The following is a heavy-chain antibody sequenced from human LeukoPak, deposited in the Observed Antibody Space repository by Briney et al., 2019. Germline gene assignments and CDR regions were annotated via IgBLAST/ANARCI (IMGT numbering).Heavy chain of an antibody. Sequence: ASVKVSCKASGYTFTGYYMHWVRQAPGQGLGWMGWINPNSGGTNYAQKFQGRVTMTRDTSISTAYMELSRLRSDDTAVYYCARGEYSASWFDPWGQGTLVTVSS. CDR2: INPNSGGT. J-gene: IGHJ5*02. V-gene: IGHV1-2*02. CDR3: ARGEYSASWFDP. D-gene: IGHD2/OR15-2a*01. CDR1: GYTFTGYY.